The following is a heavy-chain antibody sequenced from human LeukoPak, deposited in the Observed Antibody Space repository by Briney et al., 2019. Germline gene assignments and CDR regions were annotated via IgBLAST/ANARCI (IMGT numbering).Heavy chain of an antibody. CDR1: GYTFTSFG. J-gene: IGHJ4*02. CDR2: ISAYNGHT. V-gene: IGHV1-18*01. CDR3: ARIPYGDYARMDY. Sequence: ASVKVSCKASGYTFTSFGISWVRQAPGQGLEWMGWISAYNGHTNYAQKLQGRVTMTTDTSTSTAYMDLRSLRSDDTAVYYCARIPYGDYARMDYWGQETLVTVSS. D-gene: IGHD4-17*01.